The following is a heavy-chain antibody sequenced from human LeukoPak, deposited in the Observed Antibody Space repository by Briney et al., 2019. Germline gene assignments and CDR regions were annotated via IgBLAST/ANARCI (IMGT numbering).Heavy chain of an antibody. CDR1: GSSFRNAG. Sequence: GGSLRLSCAVSGSSFRNAGMNWVRQAPGKGLEWVSYISSSSSTIYYADSVKGRFTISRDNAKNSLYLQMNSLRAEDTAVYYCARLGYSYGYVYYYGMDVWGQGTTVTVSS. J-gene: IGHJ6*02. V-gene: IGHV3-48*01. D-gene: IGHD5-18*01. CDR3: ARLGYSYGYVYYYGMDV. CDR2: ISSSSSTI.